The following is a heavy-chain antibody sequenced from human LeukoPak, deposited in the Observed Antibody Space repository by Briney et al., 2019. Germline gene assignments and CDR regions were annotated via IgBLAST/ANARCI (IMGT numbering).Heavy chain of an antibody. V-gene: IGHV4-34*01. CDR3: ARRGYSYGFFDY. Sequence: SETLSLTCAVYGGSFSGYYWSWIRQPPGKGLEWIGEINHSGSTNYNPSLKSRVTISVDTSKNQFSLKLSSVTAADTAVYYCARRGYSYGFFDYWGQGTLVTVSS. CDR1: GGSFSGYY. CDR2: INHSGST. D-gene: IGHD5-18*01. J-gene: IGHJ4*02.